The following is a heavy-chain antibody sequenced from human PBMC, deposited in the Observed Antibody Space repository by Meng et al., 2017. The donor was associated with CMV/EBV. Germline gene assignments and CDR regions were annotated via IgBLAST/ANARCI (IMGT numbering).Heavy chain of an antibody. D-gene: IGHD3-3*01. CDR2: INYRGST. V-gene: IGHV4-34*01. CDR3: ARGRDTAFGVVITGYYFDY. Sequence: SFNGYYWTWIRQVTGKGLEWIGVINYRGSTDYNPSLKSRVSISIDTSKNQFSLRLSSATAADTAVYYCARGRDTAFGVVITGYYFDYWGQGTLVTVSS. J-gene: IGHJ4*02. CDR1: SFNGYY.